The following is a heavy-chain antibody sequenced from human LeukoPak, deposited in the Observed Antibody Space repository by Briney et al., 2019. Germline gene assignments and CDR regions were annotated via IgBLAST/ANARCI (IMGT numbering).Heavy chain of an antibody. J-gene: IGHJ3*01. Sequence: LVASVKVSCKVSGYTLTELSIHWVRQAPGKGLECMGGFDPDGGEKIYAQKFQGRVTMTEDTSTDTAYMELSSLRSEDTAVYYCATFSRRIDAFDFWGQGTLVTVSS. D-gene: IGHD2/OR15-2a*01. V-gene: IGHV1-24*01. CDR1: GYTLTELS. CDR3: ATFSRRIDAFDF. CDR2: FDPDGGEK.